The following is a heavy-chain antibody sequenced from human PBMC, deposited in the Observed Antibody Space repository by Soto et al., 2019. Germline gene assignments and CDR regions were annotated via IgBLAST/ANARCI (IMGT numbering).Heavy chain of an antibody. Sequence: GASVKVSCKASGFTFSAYYIYWVRQAPGQGLEWIGWINPNSGGTNNAQKFQGRVTMTRDTSTSTVYMELSALISDDTAVYYCAKSSTGYCSGGSCYSYEYFQHWGQGTLVTVSS. V-gene: IGHV1-2*02. J-gene: IGHJ1*01. CDR1: GFTFSAYY. D-gene: IGHD2-15*01. CDR3: AKSSTGYCSGGSCYSYEYFQH. CDR2: INPNSGGT.